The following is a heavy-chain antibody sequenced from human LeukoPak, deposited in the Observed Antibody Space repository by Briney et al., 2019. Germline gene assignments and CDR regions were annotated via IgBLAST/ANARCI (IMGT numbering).Heavy chain of an antibody. CDR1: GFTFSDYY. CDR3: AREGDYGDYARSFTFDI. V-gene: IGHV3-11*05. D-gene: IGHD4-17*01. Sequence: GGSLRLSCAASGFTFSDYYMSWIRQAPGKGLEWVSYISSSSSYTNYADSVKGRFTISRDNAKNSLYLQMNSLRAEDTAVYYCAREGDYGDYARSFTFDIWGQGTMVTVSP. CDR2: ISSSSSYT. J-gene: IGHJ3*02.